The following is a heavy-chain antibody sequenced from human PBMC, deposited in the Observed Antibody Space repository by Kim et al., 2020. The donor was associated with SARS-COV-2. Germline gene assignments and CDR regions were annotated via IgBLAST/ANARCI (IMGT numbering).Heavy chain of an antibody. D-gene: IGHD3-16*01. CDR1: GGSISSYY. V-gene: IGHV4-59*08. CDR3: VRQSGGWGRGWFDP. J-gene: IGHJ5*02. CDR2: IYYSGST. Sequence: SETLSLTCTVSGGSISSYYWSWIRQPPGKGLEWIGYIYYSGSTNYNPSLKSRVTISVDTSKNQFSLKLSSVTAADTAVYYCVRQSGGWGRGWFDPWGQGTLVTVSS.